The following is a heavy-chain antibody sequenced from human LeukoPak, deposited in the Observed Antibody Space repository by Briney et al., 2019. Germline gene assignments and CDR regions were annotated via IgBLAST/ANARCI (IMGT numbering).Heavy chain of an antibody. CDR3: ARGGTEICYRYYGMDV. Sequence: PGGSLRLSCLASGITFNRYAMHWVRQSPGKGLEWVAVISYDGGSKDHAGSVKGRVTISRDNSKNTLYLQMNSLRVEDTAVYYCARGGTEICYRYYGMDVWGQGTTVTVSS. CDR2: ISYDGGSK. CDR1: GITFNRYA. V-gene: IGHV3-30*04. J-gene: IGHJ6*02. D-gene: IGHD3-3*01.